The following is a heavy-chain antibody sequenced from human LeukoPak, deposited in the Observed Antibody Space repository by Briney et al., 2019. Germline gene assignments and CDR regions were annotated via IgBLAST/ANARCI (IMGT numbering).Heavy chain of an antibody. CDR3: ARAPTLAGWFDP. Sequence: ASVKVSCKASGYTFTGYYMHWVRQAPGQGLEWMGWINPNSGGTNYAQKFQGRVTITADKSTSTAYMELSSLRSEDTAVYYCARAPTLAGWFDPWGQGTLVTVSS. D-gene: IGHD6-19*01. CDR1: GYTFTGYY. V-gene: IGHV1-2*02. CDR2: INPNSGGT. J-gene: IGHJ5*02.